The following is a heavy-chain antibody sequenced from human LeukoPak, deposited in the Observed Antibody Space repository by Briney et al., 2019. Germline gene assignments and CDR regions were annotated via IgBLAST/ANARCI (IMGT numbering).Heavy chain of an antibody. Sequence: GGSLRLSCAASGLTFSSYGMHWVRQAPGKGLEWVAFIRYDGSNKYYADSVRGRFTISTDNSKNTLYLQMNSLRAEDTALYYCAKGLERESRLDSWGQGTLVTVSS. CDR3: AKGLERESRLDS. D-gene: IGHD1-1*01. CDR1: GLTFSSYG. CDR2: IRYDGSNK. V-gene: IGHV3-30*02. J-gene: IGHJ4*02.